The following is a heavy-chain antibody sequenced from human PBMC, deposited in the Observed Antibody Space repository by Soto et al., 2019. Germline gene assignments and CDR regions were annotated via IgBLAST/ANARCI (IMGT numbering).Heavy chain of an antibody. D-gene: IGHD7-27*01. CDR1: GGSFSGYY. Sequence: SETLSLTCAVYGGSFSGYYWSWIRQPPGKGLEWIGEINHSGSTNHNPSLKSRVTISVDTSKNQFSLKLSSVTAADTAVYYCARGWGRIFDFWGQGTLVTVSS. CDR2: INHSGST. V-gene: IGHV4-34*01. J-gene: IGHJ4*02. CDR3: ARGWGRIFDF.